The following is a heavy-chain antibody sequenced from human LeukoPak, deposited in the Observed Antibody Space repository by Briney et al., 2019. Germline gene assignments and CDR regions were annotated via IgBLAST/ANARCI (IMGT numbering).Heavy chain of an antibody. CDR2: ISGSGGST. D-gene: IGHD1-1*01. V-gene: IGHV3-23*01. J-gene: IGHJ4*02. Sequence: PGGSPRLSCTASGFTFSTYGMSWVRQAPGKGLEWVSAISGSGGSTYYADSVKGRFTISRDNAKNTLYLQMNSLRAEDTAVYYCASFGYNWNVAYWGQGTLVTVSS. CDR3: ASFGYNWNVAY. CDR1: GFTFSTYG.